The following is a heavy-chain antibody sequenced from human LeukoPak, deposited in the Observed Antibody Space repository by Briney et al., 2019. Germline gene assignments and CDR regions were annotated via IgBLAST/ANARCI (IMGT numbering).Heavy chain of an antibody. D-gene: IGHD5-18*01. CDR3: ARRGYNYGFDY. Sequence: SETLSLTCSVSGYSISSGYYWGWIRQPPGKGLEWIGVIYRSGTTHYNPSLKSRVTISVDTSKIQISLKMTSLTAADTAIYYCARRGYNYGFDYWGQGTLVTVSS. J-gene: IGHJ4*02. CDR2: IYRSGTT. CDR1: GYSISSGYY. V-gene: IGHV4-38-2*01.